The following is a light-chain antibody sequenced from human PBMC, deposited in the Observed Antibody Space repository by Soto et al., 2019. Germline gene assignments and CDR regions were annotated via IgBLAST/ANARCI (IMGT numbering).Light chain of an antibody. CDR3: QQYGSLPTT. CDR1: QSVTSNY. Sequence: EIVLTQSPGTLSLSPGERATLSCRASQSVTSNYLAWYQQKPGQAPRLLIFGASIRDTGIPDRFSGSGSGTDFTLTISRLEPEDFAVYHCQQYGSLPTTFGQGTKVEIK. CDR2: GAS. J-gene: IGKJ1*01. V-gene: IGKV3-20*01.